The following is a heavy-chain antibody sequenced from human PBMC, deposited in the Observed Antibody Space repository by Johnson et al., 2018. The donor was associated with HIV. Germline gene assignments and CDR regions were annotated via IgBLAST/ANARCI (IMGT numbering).Heavy chain of an antibody. CDR1: GFTFSSYG. D-gene: IGHD1-1*01. CDR2: IKQDGSEK. V-gene: IGHV3-7*01. J-gene: IGHJ3*02. CDR3: ARSATGTTADAFDI. Sequence: VQLAESGGGVVRPGRSLRLSCAASGFTFSSYGMHWVRQAPGKGLEWVANIKQDGSEKYYVDSVKGRFTISRDNAKNSLYLQMNSRRAEDTAVYYCARSATGTTADAFDIWGQGTMVTVSS.